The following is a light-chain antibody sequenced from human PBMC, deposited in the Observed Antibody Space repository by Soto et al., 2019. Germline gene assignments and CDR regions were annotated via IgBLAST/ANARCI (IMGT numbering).Light chain of an antibody. V-gene: IGKV1-33*01. CDR3: QQYNNLPIT. CDR2: DAS. J-gene: IGKJ5*01. Sequence: DLQMTQSPSSLSASVGDRVTITCQASQDIGNDLDWYQQKPGKAPKLLIFDASILGAGVPSRFSGSGSGTDFTFTITSLQPEDIATYYCQQYNNLPITFGQGTRLEIK. CDR1: QDIGND.